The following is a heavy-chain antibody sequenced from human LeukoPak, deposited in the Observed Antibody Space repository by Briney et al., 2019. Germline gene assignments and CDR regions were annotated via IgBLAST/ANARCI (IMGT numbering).Heavy chain of an antibody. Sequence: GASVKVSCKASGYTFTSYGISWVRQAPGQGLEWMGWISAYNGNTNYAQKLQGRVTMTTDTYTSTAYMEPRSLRSDDTAVYYCARDTSSSWYVYFDYWGQETLVTVSS. CDR2: ISAYNGNT. D-gene: IGHD6-13*01. J-gene: IGHJ4*02. V-gene: IGHV1-18*01. CDR3: ARDTSSSWYVYFDY. CDR1: GYTFTSYG.